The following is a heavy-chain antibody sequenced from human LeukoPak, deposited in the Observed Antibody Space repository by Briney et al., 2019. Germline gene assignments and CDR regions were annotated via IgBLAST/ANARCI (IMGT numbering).Heavy chain of an antibody. CDR1: GFTFSSCG. J-gene: IGHJ4*02. CDR3: AKVSGGAAYDFDY. Sequence: GGSLRLSCAASGFTFSSCGMSWVRQAPGKGLEWVSAISSSGGSTYYADSVKGRFTISRDNSKNTLYLQMNSLRAEDTAVCYCAKVSGGAAYDFDYWGQGTLVTVSS. CDR2: ISSSGGST. D-gene: IGHD4-23*01. V-gene: IGHV3-23*01.